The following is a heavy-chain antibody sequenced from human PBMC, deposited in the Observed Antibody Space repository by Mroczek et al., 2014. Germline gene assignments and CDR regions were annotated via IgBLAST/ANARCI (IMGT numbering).Heavy chain of an antibody. J-gene: IGHJ3*02. CDR2: INHSGST. D-gene: IGHD6-13*01. Sequence: QVQLQQWGAGLLKPSETLSLTCAVYGGSFSGYYWSWIRQPPGKGLEWIGEINHSGSTNYNPSLKSRVTISVDTSKNQFSLKLSSVTAADTAVYYCARPGIAAAGPEGNAFDIWGQGTMVTVSS. V-gene: IGHV4-34*01. CDR3: ARPGIAAAGPEGNAFDI. CDR1: GGSFSGYY.